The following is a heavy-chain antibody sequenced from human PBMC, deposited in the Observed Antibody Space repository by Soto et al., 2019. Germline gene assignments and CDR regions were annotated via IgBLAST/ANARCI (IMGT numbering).Heavy chain of an antibody. V-gene: IGHV3-23*01. Sequence: EVQLLESGGGLVQPGGSLRLSCAASGFTFSSYAMSWVRQAPGKGLEWVSAISGSGGSTYYADSVKGRFTISRDNSKSTLYLQMNSLRAEDTAVYYCAKWAHKEEFLEWLGWFDPWGKGTLVTVSS. D-gene: IGHD3-3*01. CDR3: AKWAHKEEFLEWLGWFDP. CDR2: ISGSGGST. CDR1: GFTFSSYA. J-gene: IGHJ5*02.